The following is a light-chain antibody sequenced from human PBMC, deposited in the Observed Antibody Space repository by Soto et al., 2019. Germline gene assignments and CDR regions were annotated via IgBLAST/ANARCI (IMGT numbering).Light chain of an antibody. CDR1: QSVSSY. V-gene: IGKV3-11*01. CDR2: DAS. Sequence: EIVLTQXPATPSLSPAESPLFSGRASQSVSSYLAWYHQKPGQAPRILIYDASNRATGIPARFSGSGSGTDFTLTISSLEPEDYAVYYCQLRCHRSLTFAQGTRLEIK. J-gene: IGKJ5*01. CDR3: QLRCHRSLT.